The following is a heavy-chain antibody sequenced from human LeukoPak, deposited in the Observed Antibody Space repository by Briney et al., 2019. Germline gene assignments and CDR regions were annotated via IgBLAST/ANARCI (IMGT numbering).Heavy chain of an antibody. D-gene: IGHD2-2*02. CDR1: GYTFTSYG. CDR3: AILYDIVVVPAAIPVYFDY. Sequence: ASVKVSCKASGYTFTSYGISWVRQAPGQGLEWMGWISAYNGNTNYAQKPQGRVTMTTDTSTNTAYMELRSLRSDDTAVYYCAILYDIVVVPAAIPVYFDYWGQGTLVTVSS. V-gene: IGHV1-18*01. J-gene: IGHJ4*02. CDR2: ISAYNGNT.